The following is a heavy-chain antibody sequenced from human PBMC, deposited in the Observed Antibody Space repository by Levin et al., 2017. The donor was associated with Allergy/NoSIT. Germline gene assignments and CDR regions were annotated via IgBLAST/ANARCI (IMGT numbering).Heavy chain of an antibody. CDR2: IYYSGST. CDR3: ARDEMVHEIQYFYGMDV. CDR1: GGSISSTSYY. Sequence: SETLSLTCTVSGGSISSTSYYWGWIRQPPGKGLEWIGNIYYSGSTYYNPSLKSRVTISVDTSKNQFSLKVSSVTAADTAVYYCARDEMVHEIQYFYGMDVWGQGTTVTVSS. J-gene: IGHJ6*02. D-gene: IGHD2-8*01. V-gene: IGHV4-39*07.